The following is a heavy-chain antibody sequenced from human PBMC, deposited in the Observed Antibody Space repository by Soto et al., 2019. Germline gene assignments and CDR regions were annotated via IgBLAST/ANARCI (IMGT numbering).Heavy chain of an antibody. V-gene: IGHV4-31*03. CDR1: GGSISGGGYY. D-gene: IGHD2-2*01. CDR3: ARDTHAEGVDV. Sequence: KASETLSLTCTVSGGSISGGGYYWSWIRQHPGKGLEWIGYIYYRGTAYYNPSLRSRVTISVDTSKNQFSLKLTSVIAADTAVYYCARDTHAEGVDVWGQGTTVTVSS. CDR2: IYYRGTA. J-gene: IGHJ6*02.